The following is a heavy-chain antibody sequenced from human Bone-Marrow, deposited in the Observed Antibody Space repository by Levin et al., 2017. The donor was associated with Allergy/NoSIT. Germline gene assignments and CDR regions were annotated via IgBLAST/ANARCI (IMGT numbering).Heavy chain of an antibody. V-gene: IGHV3-48*03. Sequence: PGGSLRLSCAASGFTFSSYEMNWVRQAPGKGLEWVSYISSSGSTIYHADPVKGRFTISRDNAKNSLYLQMNSLRAEDTAVYYCARQLGNFWSSYNYFDYWGQGTLVTVSS. D-gene: IGHD3-3*01. J-gene: IGHJ4*02. CDR3: ARQLGNFWSSYNYFDY. CDR2: ISSSGSTI. CDR1: GFTFSSYE.